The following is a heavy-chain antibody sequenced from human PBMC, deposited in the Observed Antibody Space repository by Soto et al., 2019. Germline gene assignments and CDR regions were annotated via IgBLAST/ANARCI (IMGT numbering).Heavy chain of an antibody. CDR2: IIPALGTT. Sequence: QDQVVQSGAEVKKPGSSVKVSCKAFGGPFSSHTFTWVRQAPGQGLEWMGRIIPALGTTTYAQKFQSRVRIIVDESVTTVFMELSSLRTEETAVCYCGRPDLGDYWYFDLLGRGTRVTVSS. CDR1: GGPFSSHT. J-gene: IGHJ2*01. D-gene: IGHD4-17*01. V-gene: IGHV1-69*08. CDR3: GRPDLGDYWYFDL.